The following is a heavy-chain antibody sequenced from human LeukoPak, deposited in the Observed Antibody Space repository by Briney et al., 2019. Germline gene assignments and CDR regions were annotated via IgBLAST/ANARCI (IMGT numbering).Heavy chain of an antibody. J-gene: IGHJ6*03. CDR3: AREAYCGGPSCFAVNYMDV. Sequence: GGSLRLSCVASGTGFTFSEYWMGWVRQAPGGRLEWVANIKGDGSETYYVDSVKGRFSVSRDDSKNSVYLQMNSLRGDDTALYRCAREAYCGGPSCFAVNYMDVWGKGTTVTVSS. CDR1: GTGFTFSEYW. CDR2: IKGDGSET. V-gene: IGHV3-7*01. D-gene: IGHD2-21*01.